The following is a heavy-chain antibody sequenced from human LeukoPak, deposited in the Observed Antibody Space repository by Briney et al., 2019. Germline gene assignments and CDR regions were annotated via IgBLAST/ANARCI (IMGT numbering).Heavy chain of an antibody. CDR3: APLTGEGFDY. J-gene: IGHJ4*02. D-gene: IGHD7-27*01. CDR2: IKQDGSDK. CDR1: GFTFTNYW. Sequence: GGALRLSCTASGFTFTNYWMSWVRQAPGKGLEWVANIKQDGSDKYYVDSVKGRFTISRDNAKNSLYLQMNSLRAEDTAVYYCAPLTGEGFDYWGQGTLVTVSS. V-gene: IGHV3-7*01.